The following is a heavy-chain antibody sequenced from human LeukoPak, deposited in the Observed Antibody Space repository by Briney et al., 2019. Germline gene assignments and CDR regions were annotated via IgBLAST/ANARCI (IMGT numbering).Heavy chain of an antibody. J-gene: IGHJ4*02. V-gene: IGHV4-59*01. CDR1: GGSISSYY. CDR3: ASAVSSSWIDY. CDR2: IYYSGST. Sequence: SETLSLTCTVSGGSISSYYWSWIRRPPGKGLEWIGYIYYSGSTNYNPSLKSRVTISVDTSKNQFSLKLSSVTAADTAVYYCASAVSSSWIDYWGQGTLVTVSS. D-gene: IGHD6-13*01.